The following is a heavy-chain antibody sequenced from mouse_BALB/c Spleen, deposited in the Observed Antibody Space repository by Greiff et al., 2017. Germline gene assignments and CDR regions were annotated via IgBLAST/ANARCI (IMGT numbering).Heavy chain of an antibody. CDR2: IYPGGGYT. J-gene: IGHJ2*01. Sequence: QVQLKESGAELVRPGTSVKISCKASGYTFTNYWLGWVKQRPGHGLEWIGDIYPGGGYTNYNEKFKGKATLTADTSSSTAYMQLSSLTSEDSAVYFCQLTGTFDYWGQGTTLTVSS. V-gene: IGHV1-63*02. CDR1: GYTFTNYW. D-gene: IGHD4-1*01. CDR3: QLTGTFDY.